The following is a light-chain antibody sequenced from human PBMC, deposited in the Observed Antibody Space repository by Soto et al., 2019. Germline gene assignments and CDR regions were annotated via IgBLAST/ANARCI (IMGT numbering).Light chain of an antibody. CDR3: QQRSNWPLT. Sequence: EILLTQSPATLSLSPGEGATLSCRASQGISSYLAWYQQKPGQAPRLLIYDASNRATGVPARFSGFGSGADFTLTITSLEPEDFAVYYCQQRSNWPLTFGGGTKVDIK. J-gene: IGKJ4*01. CDR2: DAS. CDR1: QGISSY. V-gene: IGKV3D-11*01.